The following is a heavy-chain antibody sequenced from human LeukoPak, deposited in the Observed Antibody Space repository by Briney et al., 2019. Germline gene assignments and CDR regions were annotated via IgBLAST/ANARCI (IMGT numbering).Heavy chain of an antibody. CDR1: GGSISSGDYY. Sequence: SETLSLTCTVSGGSISSGDYYWRWIRQPPGKGLEWIVYIYYSGSTYYNPSLKSRVTISVNTSKNQFSLKLSSVTAADTAVYYCARSVGRGVYYDSSGYLDYWGQGTLVSVS. CDR2: IYYSGST. D-gene: IGHD3-22*01. CDR3: ARSVGRGVYYDSSGYLDY. J-gene: IGHJ4*02. V-gene: IGHV4-30-4*08.